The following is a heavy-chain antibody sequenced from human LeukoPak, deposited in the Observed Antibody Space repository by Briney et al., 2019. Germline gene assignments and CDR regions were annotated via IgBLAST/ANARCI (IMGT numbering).Heavy chain of an antibody. CDR3: ARGKPGLNRNYYYYGMDV. D-gene: IGHD1-14*01. CDR1: GGSFSGYC. J-gene: IGHJ6*02. V-gene: IGHV4-34*01. Sequence: SETLSLTCAVYGGSFSGYCWNWIRQPPGKGLEWVGEINHSGSTNYNPSLESRVTISVRTSKNQFPLKLSSVTAADTAVYYCARGKPGLNRNYYYYGMDVWGQGTTVTVSS. CDR2: INHSGST.